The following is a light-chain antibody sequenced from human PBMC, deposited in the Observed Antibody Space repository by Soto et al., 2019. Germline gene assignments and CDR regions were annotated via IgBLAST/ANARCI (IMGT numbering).Light chain of an antibody. J-gene: IGLJ3*02. CDR3: SSYTSSSATRV. Sequence: QSALTQPASVSASPGQSITISCTGTSSDVGGYNYVSWYQQHPGKAPKLMIYEVSNRPSGVSNRFSGSKSGNTASLTISGLQAEDEADYDCSSYTSSSATRVFGGGTKLTVL. V-gene: IGLV2-14*01. CDR2: EVS. CDR1: SSDVGGYNY.